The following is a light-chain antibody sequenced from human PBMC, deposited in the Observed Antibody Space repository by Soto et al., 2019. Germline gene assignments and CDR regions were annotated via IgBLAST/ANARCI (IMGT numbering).Light chain of an antibody. CDR3: AAWDDSLNGVV. CDR2: SNN. V-gene: IGLV1-44*01. J-gene: IGLJ2*01. CDR1: SSNIGSNT. Sequence: QAVVTQPPSGSGTPGQMVTISCSGSSSNIGSNTVNWYQQLPGTAPKLLIYSNNQRPSGVPDRFSGSKSGTSASLAISGLQPEDEADYYCAAWDDSLNGVVFGGGTKLTVL.